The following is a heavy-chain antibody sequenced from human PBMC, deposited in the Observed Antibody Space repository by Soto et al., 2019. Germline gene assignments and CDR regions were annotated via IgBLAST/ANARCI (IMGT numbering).Heavy chain of an antibody. D-gene: IGHD1-26*01. CDR2: IYYSGST. CDR3: ARRWGPTFDY. V-gene: IGHV4-59*13. CDR1: GGSISSYY. J-gene: IGHJ4*02. Sequence: SETLSLTCTVSGGSISSYYWSWIRQPPGKGPEWIGYIYYSGSTNYNPSLKSRVTISVDTSKNQFSLKLSSVTAADTAVYYCARRWGPTFDYWGQGTLVTVSS.